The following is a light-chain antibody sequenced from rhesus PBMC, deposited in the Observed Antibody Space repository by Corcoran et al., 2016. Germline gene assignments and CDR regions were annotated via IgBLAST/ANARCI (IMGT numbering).Light chain of an antibody. Sequence: DIQMTQSPSSLSASVGDRVTITCRASQGISTYLNWYQQKPGKAPKRLIYAASSLEIGGPSRFSGSGSGTDFTLTIRSLLPEDFATYYCLQYNSNPPTFGGGTKVEIK. J-gene: IGKJ4*01. V-gene: IGKV1-43*01. CDR1: QGISTY. CDR2: AAS. CDR3: LQYNSNPPT.